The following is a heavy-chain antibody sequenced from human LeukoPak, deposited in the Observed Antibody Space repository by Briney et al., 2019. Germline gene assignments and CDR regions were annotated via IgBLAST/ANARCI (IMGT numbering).Heavy chain of an antibody. D-gene: IGHD6-6*01. Sequence: PGRSLRLSCAASGFTFDDYAMHWVRQAPGKGLEWVSGISWNSGSIGYADSVKGRFTISRDNAKNSLYLQMNSLRAEDMALYYCAREAARNWFDPWGQGTLVTVSS. CDR3: AREAARNWFDP. CDR1: GFTFDDYA. CDR2: ISWNSGSI. V-gene: IGHV3-9*03. J-gene: IGHJ5*02.